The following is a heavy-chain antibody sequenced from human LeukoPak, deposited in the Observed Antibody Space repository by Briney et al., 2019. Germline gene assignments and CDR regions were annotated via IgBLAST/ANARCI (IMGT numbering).Heavy chain of an antibody. CDR2: ISSSGSTI. J-gene: IGHJ4*02. Sequence: GGSLRLSCAASGFTFSSYEMNWVRQAPGKGLEWVSYISSSGSTIYYADSVKGRFTISRDNAKNSLYLQMNSLRAEDTAVYYCARRGGDGYNWVDYWGQGTLVTVSS. V-gene: IGHV3-48*03. CDR1: GFTFSSYE. D-gene: IGHD5-24*01. CDR3: ARRGGDGYNWVDY.